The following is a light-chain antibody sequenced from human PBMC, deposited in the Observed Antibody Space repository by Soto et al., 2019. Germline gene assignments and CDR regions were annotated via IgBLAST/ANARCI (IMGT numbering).Light chain of an antibody. CDR3: QQYGSSPLT. CDR1: QSVSSSY. V-gene: IGKV3-20*01. Sequence: EIVLTQSPGTLSLSPGERATLSCRASQSVSSSYFSRATGIPDRFSGSGSGTDFTLTISRLEPEDFAVYYCQQYGSSPLTFGGGTKVEIK. J-gene: IGKJ4*01.